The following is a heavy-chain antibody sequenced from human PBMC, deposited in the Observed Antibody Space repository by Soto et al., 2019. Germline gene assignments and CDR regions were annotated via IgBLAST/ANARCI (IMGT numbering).Heavy chain of an antibody. CDR2: IDNSGTP. CDR1: GGSISSGGSY. CDR3: ARVGISGTIDAFDI. V-gene: IGHV4-31*03. D-gene: IGHD1-20*01. J-gene: IGHJ3*02. Sequence: QGQLQESGPELVKPSQTLSLTCTVSGGSISSGGSYWGWIRRHPGKGLEWIGYIDNSGTPYYNAALKSRLTILVDPSNNQFSLLLRSVIAADSAVYFCARVGISGTIDAFDIWGQGTMVTVSS.